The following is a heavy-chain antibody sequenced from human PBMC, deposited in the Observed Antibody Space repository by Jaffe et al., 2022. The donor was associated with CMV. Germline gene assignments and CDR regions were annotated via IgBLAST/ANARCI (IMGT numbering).Heavy chain of an antibody. Sequence: EVQLVESGGGLVKPGGSLRLSCAASGFTFSSYSMNWVRQAPGKGLEWVSSISSSSSYIYYADSVKGRFTISRDNAKNSLYLQMNSLRAEDTAVYYCARDRGYPREVYYFDYWGQGTLVTVSS. CDR1: GFTFSSYS. J-gene: IGHJ4*02. V-gene: IGHV3-21*01. CDR2: ISSSSSYI. D-gene: IGHD1-26*01. CDR3: ARDRGYPREVYYFDY.